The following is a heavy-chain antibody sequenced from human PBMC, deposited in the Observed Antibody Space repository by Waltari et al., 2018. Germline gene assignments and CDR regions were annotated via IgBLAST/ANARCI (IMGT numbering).Heavy chain of an antibody. Sequence: QVQLQPWGAGLLKPSETLSLTCAVYGGSFSGYYWSWIRQPPGKGLEWIGEINHSGSTNYNPSLKSRVTISVDTSKNQFSLKLSSVTAADTAVYYCGLNDAFDIWGQGTMVTVSS. CDR1: GGSFSGYY. CDR3: GLNDAFDI. V-gene: IGHV4-34*01. CDR2: INHSGST. D-gene: IGHD6-19*01. J-gene: IGHJ3*02.